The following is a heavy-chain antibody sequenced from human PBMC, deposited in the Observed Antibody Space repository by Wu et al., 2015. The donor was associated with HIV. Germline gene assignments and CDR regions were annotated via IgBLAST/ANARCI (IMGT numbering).Heavy chain of an antibody. Sequence: QVQLEQSGAEMKKPGSSMKVSCKASGGIFSNFGVSWVRQAPGHGPEWMGGIIPMFKTANYAREFRGRVTITADESTSTIYLEMRGLRSGDTAVYYCARDDCSRSSCPLFDYWGQGTLVTVSS. CDR2: IIPMFKTA. CDR1: GGIFSNFG. J-gene: IGHJ4*02. CDR3: ARDDCSRSSCPLFDY. V-gene: IGHV1-69*13. D-gene: IGHD2-2*01.